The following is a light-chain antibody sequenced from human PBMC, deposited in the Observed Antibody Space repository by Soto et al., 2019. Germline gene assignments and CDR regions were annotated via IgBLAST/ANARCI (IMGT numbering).Light chain of an antibody. J-gene: IGLJ2*01. V-gene: IGLV4-69*01. Sequence: QPVLTQSPSASVSLGASVKLTCTLSSGHSNNAIAWHQQEPEKGPRYLMRLNSDGSHTKGDGIPDRFSGSSSGAERYLTISSLRSEDEADYYCQTWGTGTVVFGGGTELTVL. CDR1: SGHSNNA. CDR2: LNSDGSH. CDR3: QTWGTGTVV.